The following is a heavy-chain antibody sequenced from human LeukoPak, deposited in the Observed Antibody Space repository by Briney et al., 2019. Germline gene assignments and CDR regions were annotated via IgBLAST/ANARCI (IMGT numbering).Heavy chain of an antibody. Sequence: SETLSLTCTVSGGSISSYYWSWIRQPPGKGLEWIGYIYYSGSTNYSPSLKSRVTISVDTSKNQFSLKLSSVTAADTAVYYCARGGPIVVVTATHDAFDIWGQGTMVTVSS. D-gene: IGHD2-21*02. CDR3: ARGGPIVVVTATHDAFDI. J-gene: IGHJ3*02. V-gene: IGHV4-59*01. CDR1: GGSISSYY. CDR2: IYYSGST.